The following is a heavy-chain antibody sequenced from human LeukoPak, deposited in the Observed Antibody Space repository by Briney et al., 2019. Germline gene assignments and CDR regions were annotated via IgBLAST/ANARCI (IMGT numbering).Heavy chain of an antibody. V-gene: IGHV3-23*01. CDR2: IIGSGDTT. J-gene: IGHJ4*02. Sequence: PGGSLRLSCAVSGFTFSNYAMSWVRQAPGKGLEWVSAIIGSGDTTYYADSVKGRFTISRDNSKNTLNLQMNSLKTEDTAVYYCTTDLGEYCSGGSCYPVDYWGQGTLVTVSS. CDR1: GFTFSNYA. D-gene: IGHD2-15*01. CDR3: TTDLGEYCSGGSCYPVDY.